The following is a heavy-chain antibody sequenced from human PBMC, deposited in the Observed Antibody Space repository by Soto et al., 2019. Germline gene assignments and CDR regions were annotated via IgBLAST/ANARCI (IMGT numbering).Heavy chain of an antibody. CDR1: GFTFSSYG. Sequence: QVQLVESGGGVVQPGRSLRLSCAASGFTFSSYGMHWVRQAPGKGLEWVAVIWYDGSNKYYADSVKGRFTISRDNSKNTLYRQMNSLRAEETAVYYCARDGAVRYYYEPGFDYWGQGTLVTVSS. V-gene: IGHV3-33*01. CDR2: IWYDGSNK. J-gene: IGHJ4*02. CDR3: ARDGAVRYYYEPGFDY. D-gene: IGHD3-22*01.